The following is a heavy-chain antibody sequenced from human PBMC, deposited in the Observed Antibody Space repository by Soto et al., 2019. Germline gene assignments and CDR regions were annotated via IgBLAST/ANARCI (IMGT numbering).Heavy chain of an antibody. J-gene: IGHJ4*02. V-gene: IGHV3-23*01. Sequence: EVQLLESGGGLVQPGGSLRLSCAASGFTFSSYAMCWVPQSAGKGLEWVSAISGSGGSTYYADSVNGRFTISRDNSKNTLYLQMNCLRAEDTDVYYWAKDKWELLPQTEYYCDYWGQGTLVTV. D-gene: IGHD1-26*01. CDR3: AKDKWELLPQTEYYCDY. CDR1: GFTFSSYA. CDR2: ISGSGGST.